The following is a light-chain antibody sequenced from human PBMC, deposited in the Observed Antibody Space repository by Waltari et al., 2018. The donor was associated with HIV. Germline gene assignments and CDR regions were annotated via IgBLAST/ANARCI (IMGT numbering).Light chain of an antibody. CDR1: SSDVGSYNR. Sequence: QSALTQPPSVSGSPGQSVTISCTGTSSDVGSYNRVSWYQQPPGTAPKPMIYEVTNRPSGVPDRFSGSKSGNTSSLTISGLQAEDEAHYYCSSYSSSSTWVFGGGTKLTVL. J-gene: IGLJ3*02. V-gene: IGLV2-18*02. CDR3: SSYSSSSTWV. CDR2: EVT.